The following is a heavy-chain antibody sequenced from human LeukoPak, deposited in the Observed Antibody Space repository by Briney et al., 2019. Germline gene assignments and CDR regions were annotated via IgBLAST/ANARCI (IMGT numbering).Heavy chain of an antibody. J-gene: IGHJ6*03. CDR1: GGTFSSYA. V-gene: IGHV1-69*05. CDR3: ARGRPRYCSSTSCYIGLDYYYYYMDV. Sequence: SVKVSCKASGGTFSSYAISWVRQAPGQGLEWMGGIIPIFGTANYAQKFQGRVTITTDESTSTAYMELSSLRSEDTAVYYCARGRPRYCSSTSCYIGLDYYYYYMDVWGKGTTVTVSS. CDR2: IIPIFGTA. D-gene: IGHD2-2*02.